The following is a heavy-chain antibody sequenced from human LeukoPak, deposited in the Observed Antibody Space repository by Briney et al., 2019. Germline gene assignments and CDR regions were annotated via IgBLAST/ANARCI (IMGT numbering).Heavy chain of an antibody. CDR1: GYTFTGYY. D-gene: IGHD6-13*01. Sequence: ASVKDSCKASGYTFTGYYMHWVRQASGQGLEWMGWINPNSCCTNYAQKFQGRVTMTRDTSISTAYMELSRLRSDDTAVYYCVRPLTAAGTNYYYYGMDVWGQGTTVTVSS. V-gene: IGHV1-2*02. J-gene: IGHJ6*02. CDR3: VRPLTAAGTNYYYYGMDV. CDR2: INPNSCCT.